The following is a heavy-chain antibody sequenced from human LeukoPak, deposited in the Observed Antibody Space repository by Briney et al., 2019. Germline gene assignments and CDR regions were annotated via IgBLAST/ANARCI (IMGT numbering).Heavy chain of an antibody. V-gene: IGHV3-21*01. J-gene: IGHJ4*02. Sequence: GGSLRLSCAASGFIFTNYFMSWVRQAPGKGLEWVSSISSSSYYIYYAESVKGRFTISRDNAKNSLYLQMNSLRAEDTAVYYCARVAAAARYGDYWGQGALVTVSS. CDR3: ARVAAAARYGDY. CDR1: GFIFTNYF. D-gene: IGHD6-13*01. CDR2: ISSSSYYI.